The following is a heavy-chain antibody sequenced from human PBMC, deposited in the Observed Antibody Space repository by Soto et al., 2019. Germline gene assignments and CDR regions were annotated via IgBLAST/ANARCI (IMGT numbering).Heavy chain of an antibody. J-gene: IGHJ5*02. V-gene: IGHV1-69*13. CDR2: IIPIFGTA. Sequence: SVKVSCKASGGTFSSYAISWVRQAPGQGLEWMGGIIPIFGTANYAQKFQGRVTITADESTSTAYMELSSLRSEDTAVYYCASAPMGAHDTQYWFDPWGQGTLVTVSS. CDR1: GGTFSSYA. CDR3: ASAPMGAHDTQYWFDP. D-gene: IGHD1-26*01.